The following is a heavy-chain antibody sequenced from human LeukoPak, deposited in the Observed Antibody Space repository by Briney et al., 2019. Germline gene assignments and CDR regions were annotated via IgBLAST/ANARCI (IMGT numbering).Heavy chain of an antibody. CDR1: AYSISSGYF. CDR3: ARAGDGYDY. V-gene: IGHV4-38-2*02. J-gene: IGHJ4*02. Sequence: SETLSLTCTVSAYSISSGYFWGWIRQPPGKGLEWIGSIFHSGSAYYNPSLKSRVTISVDTSKNQFSLKLSSVTAADTAVYYWARAGDGYDYWGQGTLVTVSS. CDR2: IFHSGSA. D-gene: IGHD5-24*01.